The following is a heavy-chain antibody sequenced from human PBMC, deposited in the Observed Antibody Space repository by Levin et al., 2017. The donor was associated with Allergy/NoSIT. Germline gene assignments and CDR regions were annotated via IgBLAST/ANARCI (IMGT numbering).Heavy chain of an antibody. V-gene: IGHV4-30-4*01. Sequence: SETLSLTCTVSGGSISSGDYYWSWIRQPPGKGLEWIGYIYYSGSTYYNPSLKSRVTISVDTSKNQFSLKLSSVTAADTAVYYCARERGYSYGNWFDPWGQGTLVTVSS. J-gene: IGHJ5*02. CDR2: IYYSGST. CDR1: GGSISSGDYY. CDR3: ARERGYSYGNWFDP. D-gene: IGHD5-18*01.